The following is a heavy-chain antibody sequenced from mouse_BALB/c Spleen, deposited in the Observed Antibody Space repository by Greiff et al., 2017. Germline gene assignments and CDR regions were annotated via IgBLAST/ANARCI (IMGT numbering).Heavy chain of an antibody. D-gene: IGHD1-1*01. CDR3: ARSPITTVVVNFDV. CDR2: ISSGGGNT. V-gene: IGHV5-9*03. Sequence: EVKLMESGGGLVKPGGSLKLSCAASGFTFSSYTMSWVRQTPEKRLEWVATISSGGGNTYYPDSVKGRFTISRDNAKNNLYLQMSSLRSEDTALYYCARSPITTVVVNFDVWGAGTTVTVSS. CDR1: GFTFSSYT. J-gene: IGHJ1*01.